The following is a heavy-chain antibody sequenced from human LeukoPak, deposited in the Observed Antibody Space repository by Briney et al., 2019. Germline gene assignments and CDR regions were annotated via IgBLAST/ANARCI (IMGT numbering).Heavy chain of an antibody. V-gene: IGHV1-69*13. CDR2: IIPIFGTA. CDR1: GGTFSSYA. CDR3: AAEGGKVSVFDY. Sequence: ASVKVSCKASGGTFSSYAISWVRQAPGQGLEWMGGIIPIFGTANYAQKFQGRVTITADESTSTAYMELSSLRSEDTAVYYCAAEGGKVSVFDYWGQGTLVTVS. J-gene: IGHJ4*02. D-gene: IGHD4-23*01.